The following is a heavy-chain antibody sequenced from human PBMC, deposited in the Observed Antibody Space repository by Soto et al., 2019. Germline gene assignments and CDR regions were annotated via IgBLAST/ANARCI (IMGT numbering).Heavy chain of an antibody. D-gene: IGHD6-19*01. CDR2: IWDDGSNK. CDR3: ARSYSSGWYSDYFDY. CDR1: GFTFSSYG. Sequence: QVQLVESGGGVVQPGRSLRLSCAASGFTFSSYGMHWVRQAPGKGLEWVAVIWDDGSNKYYADSVKGRFTISRDNSKNTLYLQMDSLRAEDTAVYYCARSYSSGWYSDYFDYWGQGTLVTVSS. V-gene: IGHV3-33*01. J-gene: IGHJ4*02.